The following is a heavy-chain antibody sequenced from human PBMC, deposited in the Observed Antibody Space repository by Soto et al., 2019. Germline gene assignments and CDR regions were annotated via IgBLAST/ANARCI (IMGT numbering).Heavy chain of an antibody. Sequence: GGSLRLSCAASGFTFSSYGMHWVRQAPGKGLEWVAVIWYDGSNKYYADSVKGRFTISRDNSKNTLYLQMNSLRAEDTAVYYCARGGTSYSGSYLDYWGQGTLVTVSS. CDR1: GFTFSSYG. CDR3: ARGGTSYSGSYLDY. V-gene: IGHV3-33*01. J-gene: IGHJ4*02. CDR2: IWYDGSNK. D-gene: IGHD1-26*01.